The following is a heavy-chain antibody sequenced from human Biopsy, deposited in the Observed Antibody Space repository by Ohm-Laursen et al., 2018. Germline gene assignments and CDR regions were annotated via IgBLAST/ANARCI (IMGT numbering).Heavy chain of an antibody. V-gene: IGHV1-58*02. Sequence: SVKVSCKASGFTFNRSAMRWVRQARGQRLEWIGWIVVGGGNTNYAQKFQERVTITRDMSTSTAYMELSSLRSEDTAVYYCASRPNCGGDCSSGFDYWGQGTLVTVSS. J-gene: IGHJ4*02. CDR2: IVVGGGNT. CDR1: GFTFNRSA. D-gene: IGHD2-21*02. CDR3: ASRPNCGGDCSSGFDY.